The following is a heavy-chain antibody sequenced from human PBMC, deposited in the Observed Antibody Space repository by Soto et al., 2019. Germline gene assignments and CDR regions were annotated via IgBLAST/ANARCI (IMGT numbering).Heavy chain of an antibody. V-gene: IGHV3-7*05. Sequence: EVQLVESGGALVQPGGSLRLSCAASGFSFSTYWMSWVRQAPGKGLEWVASIREDENGKPYVDSVKGRFTISRDNAKNSLSLQMNGLRAEDTAIYYCVRDKERGSTLGSKFDYWGQGTLVTVSS. D-gene: IGHD2-2*01. CDR3: VRDKERGSTLGSKFDY. J-gene: IGHJ4*02. CDR1: GFSFSTYW. CDR2: IREDENGK.